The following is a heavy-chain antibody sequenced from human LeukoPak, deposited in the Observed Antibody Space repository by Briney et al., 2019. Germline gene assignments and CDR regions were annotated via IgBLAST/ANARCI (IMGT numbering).Heavy chain of an antibody. Sequence: PSETLSLTCTVSGGPISSGGYYWSWIRQHPGKGLEWIGYIYYSGSTYYNPSLKSRVTISVDTSNNLFSLKLSSVTAADTAVYYCARDHEAVAALDYRGQGTLVTVSS. D-gene: IGHD6-19*01. J-gene: IGHJ4*02. CDR3: ARDHEAVAALDY. CDR2: IYYSGST. CDR1: GGPISSGGYY. V-gene: IGHV4-31*03.